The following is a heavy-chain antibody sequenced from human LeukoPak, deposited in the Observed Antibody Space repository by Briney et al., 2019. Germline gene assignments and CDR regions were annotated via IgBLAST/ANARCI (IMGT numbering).Heavy chain of an antibody. CDR1: GDTFSSYA. CDR3: ARVYYDILTGYPGDWFDP. J-gene: IGHJ5*02. V-gene: IGHV1-69*05. D-gene: IGHD3-9*01. CDR2: IIPIFGTA. Sequence: ASVKVSCKASGDTFSSYAISWVRQAPGQGLEWMGRIIPIFGTANYAQKFQGRVTITTDESTSTAYMELSSLRSEDTAVYYCARVYYDILTGYPGDWFDPWGQGTLVTVSS.